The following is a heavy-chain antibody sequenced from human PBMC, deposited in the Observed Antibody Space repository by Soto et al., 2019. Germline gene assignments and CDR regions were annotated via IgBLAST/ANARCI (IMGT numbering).Heavy chain of an antibody. CDR2: VYYTGST. J-gene: IGHJ4*02. CDR1: GDSISTFY. Sequence: SETLSLTCTVSGDSISTFYWGWMRQSPGKELEWIGYVYYTGSTNYNPSLKSRVTISVDRSKNQFSLKLTSANAADTAVYYCARGRTVRNYADDSSDYFYFFDYWGQGTQVAVSS. V-gene: IGHV4-59*01. CDR3: ARGRTVRNYADDSSDYFYFFDY. D-gene: IGHD3-22*01.